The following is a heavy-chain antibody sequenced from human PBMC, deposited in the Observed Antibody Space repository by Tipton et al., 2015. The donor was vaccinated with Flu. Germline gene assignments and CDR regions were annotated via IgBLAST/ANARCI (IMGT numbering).Heavy chain of an antibody. CDR1: GFTFSTYG. Sequence: SGFTFSTYGMHWVRQAPGKGLEWVAVIWHDGSNRRYADSVKGRFTISRDNSRNTLYLQMNSLRAEDTAVYYCARDIGHYDLGSSYLDSWGQGTLVTVSS. D-gene: IGHD3-10*01. CDR2: IWHDGSNR. CDR3: ARDIGHYDLGSSYLDS. V-gene: IGHV3-33*01. J-gene: IGHJ4*02.